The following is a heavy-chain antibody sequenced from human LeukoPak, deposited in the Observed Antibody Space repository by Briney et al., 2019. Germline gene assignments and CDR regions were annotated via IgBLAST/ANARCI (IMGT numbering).Heavy chain of an antibody. V-gene: IGHV3-23*01. J-gene: IGHJ4*02. CDR3: AKYGSGTYYNGLH. CDR1: GFTFSSYA. Sequence: GGSLRLSCGASGFTFSSYAMTWVRQAPGKGLEWVSTISVSGENTYYADSVKGRFTISRDISKSTLYLQMNSLRDEDTALYYCAKYGSGTYYNGLHWGQGTLVTVSS. D-gene: IGHD3-10*01. CDR2: ISVSGENT.